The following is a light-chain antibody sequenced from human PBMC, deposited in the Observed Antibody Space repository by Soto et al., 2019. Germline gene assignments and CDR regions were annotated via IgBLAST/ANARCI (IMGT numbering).Light chain of an antibody. CDR3: QQSYSTPRS. CDR1: QSVSSSY. Sequence: EIVLTQSPGTLSLSPGERATLSCRASQSVSSSYLAWYQQKPGQAPRLLIYGASSRATGIPDRFSGSGSGTDFTLIIRSLQAEDFATYYCQQSYSTPRSFGQGTKVDIK. V-gene: IGKV3-20*01. J-gene: IGKJ1*01. CDR2: GAS.